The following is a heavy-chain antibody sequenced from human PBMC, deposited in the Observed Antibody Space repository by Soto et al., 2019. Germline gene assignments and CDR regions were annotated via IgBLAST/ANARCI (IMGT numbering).Heavy chain of an antibody. D-gene: IGHD1-1*01. CDR1: GGSFSGYY. CDR3: ARAGGRWNLSFYYFDY. CDR2: INHSGST. Sequence: PSETLSLTCAVYGGSFSGYYWSWIRQPPGKGLEWIGEINHSGSTNYNPSLKSRVTISVDTSKNQFSLKLSSVTAADTAVYYCARAGGRWNLSFYYFDYWGQGTLVTVSS. J-gene: IGHJ4*02. V-gene: IGHV4-34*01.